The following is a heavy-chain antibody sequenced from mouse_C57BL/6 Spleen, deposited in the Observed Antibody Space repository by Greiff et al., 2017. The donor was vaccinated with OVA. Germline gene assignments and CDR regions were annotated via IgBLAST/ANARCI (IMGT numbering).Heavy chain of an antibody. CDR1: GYTFTSYW. CDR2: IYPSDSET. Sequence: QVQLQQPGAELVRPGSSVKLSCKASGYTFTSYWMDWVKQRPGQGLEWIGNIYPSDSETHYNQKFKDKATLTVDKSSSTAYMQLSSLTSEDSAVYYCARRRAYYSNYVFFDYWGQGTTLTVSS. CDR3: ARRRAYYSNYVFFDY. D-gene: IGHD2-5*01. V-gene: IGHV1-61*01. J-gene: IGHJ2*01.